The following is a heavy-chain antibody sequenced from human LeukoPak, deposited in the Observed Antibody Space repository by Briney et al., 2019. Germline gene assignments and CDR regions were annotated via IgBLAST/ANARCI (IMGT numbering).Heavy chain of an antibody. Sequence: PSETLSLTCTVSGGSISSGSYYWSWIRQPAGKGLEWIGRIYISGSTNYNPSLKSRVTISVDTSKNQFSLKLSSVTAADTAVYYCARVRRVGATPFDYWGQGTLVTVSS. CDR2: IYISGST. V-gene: IGHV4-61*02. J-gene: IGHJ4*02. D-gene: IGHD1-26*01. CDR3: ARVRRVGATPFDY. CDR1: GGSISSGSYY.